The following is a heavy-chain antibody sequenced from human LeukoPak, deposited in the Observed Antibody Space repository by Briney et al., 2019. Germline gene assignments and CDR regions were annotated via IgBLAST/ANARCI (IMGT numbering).Heavy chain of an antibody. CDR1: GYTFSNYW. D-gene: IGHD1-26*01. J-gene: IGHJ5*01. CDR2: INPSDSTI. CDR3: ARHYSYNWFGY. Sequence: GESLKISCKGSGYTFSNYWIAWVRQRPGRGLEWMGNINPSDSTITGSPSFQGQVTLSVDKSINTAYLQWSSLTASDTAMYFCARHYSYNWFGYWGQGTLVTVSS. V-gene: IGHV5-51*01.